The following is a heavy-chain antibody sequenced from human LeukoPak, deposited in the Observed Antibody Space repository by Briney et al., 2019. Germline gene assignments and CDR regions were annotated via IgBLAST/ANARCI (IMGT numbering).Heavy chain of an antibody. D-gene: IGHD6-19*01. Sequence: GASVKVSCKASGGTFSSYAISWVRQAPGQGLEWMGGIIPIFGIANYAQKFQGRVTITADKSTSTAYMELSSLRAEDTAVYYCARGLKPRSGWYGPLGYWGQGTLVTVSS. CDR3: ARGLKPRSGWYGPLGY. V-gene: IGHV1-69*10. CDR2: IIPIFGIA. J-gene: IGHJ4*02. CDR1: GGTFSSYA.